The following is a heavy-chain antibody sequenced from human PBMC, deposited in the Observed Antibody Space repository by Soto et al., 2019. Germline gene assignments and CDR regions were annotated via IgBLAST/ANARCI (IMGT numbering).Heavy chain of an antibody. D-gene: IGHD6-19*01. V-gene: IGHV3-30-3*01. J-gene: IGHJ6*02. CDR3: AREGAKQWLVLSWALQYGMDV. CDR2: IAYDGSNK. CDR1: GFTFSSYA. Sequence: QVQLVESGGGVVQPGRSLRLSCAASGFTFSSYAMHWVRQAPGKGLEWVAVIAYDGSNKYYADSGKGRFTISRDNSKNTLYLKMNSLRAEDTAVYYCAREGAKQWLVLSWALQYGMDVWGQGTTVTVSS.